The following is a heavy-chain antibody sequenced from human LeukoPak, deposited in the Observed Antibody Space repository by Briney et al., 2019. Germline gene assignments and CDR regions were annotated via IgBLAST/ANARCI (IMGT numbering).Heavy chain of an antibody. J-gene: IGHJ4*02. Sequence: SVKVSCKASGFTFRNSAIQWVRQARGQRLEWIGWIVVGSGNTNYAQRFQERVTITRDTSISTAYMELSRLRSDDTAVYYCARGPYDSSGYPHYWGQGTLVTVSS. V-gene: IGHV1-58*02. CDR3: ARGPYDSSGYPHY. D-gene: IGHD3-22*01. CDR2: IVVGSGNT. CDR1: GFTFRNSA.